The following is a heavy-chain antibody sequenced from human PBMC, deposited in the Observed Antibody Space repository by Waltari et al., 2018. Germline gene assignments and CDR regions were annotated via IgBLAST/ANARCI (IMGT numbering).Heavy chain of an antibody. Sequence: QVHLVQSGGGVAQPGRSLRLTCAASGFNFIRFAMHWVRQAPGKGPEWVAIMSFDGNDIEYRDSVKGRFTISRDNSKSTLYLQMNNLKVEDTAVYYCARDSKKEGPITSIVVANPYFQYWGQGTPVTVSS. CDR2: MSFDGNDI. J-gene: IGHJ1*01. D-gene: IGHD3-22*01. CDR1: GFNFIRFA. V-gene: IGHV3-30*10. CDR3: ARDSKKEGPITSIVVANPYFQY.